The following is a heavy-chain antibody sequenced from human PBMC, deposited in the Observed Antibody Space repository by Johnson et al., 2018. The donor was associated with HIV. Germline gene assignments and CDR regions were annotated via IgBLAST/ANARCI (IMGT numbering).Heavy chain of an antibody. CDR3: STGDIVVVVAAILLPLHDAFDI. V-gene: IGHV3-20*04. J-gene: IGHJ3*02. CDR2: INWNGGST. Sequence: VQLVESGGGVVQPGRSLRLSCAASGFTFSSYAMHWVRQAPGKGLEWVSGINWNGGSTGYADSVKGRFTISRDNAKNSLYLQMNSLKTSDTAVYYCSTGDIVVVVAAILLPLHDAFDIWGQGPMVTVS. D-gene: IGHD2-15*01. CDR1: GFTFSSYA.